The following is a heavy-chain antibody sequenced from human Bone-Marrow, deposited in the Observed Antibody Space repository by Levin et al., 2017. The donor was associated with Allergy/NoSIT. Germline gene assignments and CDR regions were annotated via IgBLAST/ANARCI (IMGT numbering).Heavy chain of an antibody. J-gene: IGHJ4*02. CDR1: GGSFSGYY. CDR2: INHSGST. Sequence: PSETLSLTCAVYGGSFSGYYWSWIRQPPGKGLEWIGEINHSGSTNYNPSLKSRVTISVDTSKNQFSLKLSSVTAADTAVYYCARERRDLYIRDSRGVDYFDYWGQGTLVTVSS. V-gene: IGHV4-34*01. D-gene: IGHD2-21*02. CDR3: ARERRDLYIRDSRGVDYFDY.